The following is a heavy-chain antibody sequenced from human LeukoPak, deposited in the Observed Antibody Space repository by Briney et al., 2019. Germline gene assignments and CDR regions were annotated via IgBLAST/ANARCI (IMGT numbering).Heavy chain of an antibody. CDR2: IRYDESNK. CDR3: AKDRGDWGSAHYYFDY. Sequence: GGSLRLSCAASGFTLSNYGIHWVRQAPGKGLERVPFIRYDESNKYYADSVKGRFTISRDNSKNTQYLQMNSLRAEDTAVYYCAKDRGDWGSAHYYFDYWGQGTLVTVSS. D-gene: IGHD2-21*02. J-gene: IGHJ4*02. CDR1: GFTLSNYG. V-gene: IGHV3-30*02.